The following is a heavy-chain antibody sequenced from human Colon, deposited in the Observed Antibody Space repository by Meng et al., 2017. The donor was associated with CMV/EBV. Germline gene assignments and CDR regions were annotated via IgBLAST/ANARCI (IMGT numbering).Heavy chain of an antibody. Sequence: GGSLRLSCAASGFRFSSYEMSWVRQAPGKGPEWVSAISGTGSITYYTDAVKGRFTISRDNSNLYLRMNSLRVEDTAVYFYAKIGKVGTSGWPPDSWGQGTLVTVSS. CDR3: AKIGKVGTSGWPPDS. CDR2: ISGTGSIT. CDR1: GFRFSSYE. V-gene: IGHV3-23*01. J-gene: IGHJ4*02. D-gene: IGHD6-19*01.